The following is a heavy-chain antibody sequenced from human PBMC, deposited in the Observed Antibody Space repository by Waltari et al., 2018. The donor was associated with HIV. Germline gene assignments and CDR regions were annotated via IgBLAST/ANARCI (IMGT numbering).Heavy chain of an antibody. D-gene: IGHD2-21*02. CDR1: GYSFTSYW. CDR3: AKATATLAFDS. V-gene: IGHV5-51*01. Sequence: EVQLVQSGAEVKKPGESLTISCKGSGYSFTSYWTGSERQMPGKGLEWMGTCCPCNSETRHSPAIQGQVTISADKLTNTPYLQSSSLKASDTAIYYCAKATATLAFDSWGQGPLVTVSS. J-gene: IGHJ4*02. CDR2: CCPCNSET.